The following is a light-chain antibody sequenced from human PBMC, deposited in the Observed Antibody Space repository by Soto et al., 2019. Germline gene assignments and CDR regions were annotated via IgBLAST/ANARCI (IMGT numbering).Light chain of an antibody. CDR3: QQYNNWPYS. Sequence: EIVMTQSPATLSVSPGERATLSCRASQSVSRNLAWYQQKPGQAPRLLIYASSTRATGIPTRISGSRSGTEFTLTISSLQSEDFAVYYCQQYNNWPYSCGQGTKLEIK. J-gene: IGKJ2*01. CDR2: ASS. CDR1: QSVSRN. V-gene: IGKV3-15*01.